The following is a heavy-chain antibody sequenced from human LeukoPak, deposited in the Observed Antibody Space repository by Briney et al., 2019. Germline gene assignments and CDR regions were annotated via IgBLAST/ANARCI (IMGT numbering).Heavy chain of an antibody. J-gene: IGHJ3*02. CDR3: AKGAGYCSTTGCPGDAFDI. V-gene: IGHV3-23*01. Sequence: GAQRLSCAASGFTFRSYAKSGLRRAPGRGLEGVSANSDSGASTYYPDSVRGGFTISRDNSKNTLCLQMNSLRVEDAAVYYCAKGAGYCSTTGCPGDAFDIWGQGTMVTVSS. CDR1: GFTFRSYA. CDR2: NSDSGAST. D-gene: IGHD2-2*03.